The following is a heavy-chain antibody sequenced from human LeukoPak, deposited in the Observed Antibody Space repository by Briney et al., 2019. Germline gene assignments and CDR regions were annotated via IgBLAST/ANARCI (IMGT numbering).Heavy chain of an antibody. CDR2: INPSGGST. D-gene: IGHD3-3*01. Sequence: ASVKVSCKASGYTFTSYYMHWVRQAPGQGLEWMGIINPSGGSTNYAQKFQGRVTITADESTSTAYMELSSLRSEDTAVYYCARAYDFWSGYYFIEFDYWGQGTLVTVSS. CDR3: ARAYDFWSGYYFIEFDY. V-gene: IGHV1-46*01. CDR1: GYTFTSYY. J-gene: IGHJ4*02.